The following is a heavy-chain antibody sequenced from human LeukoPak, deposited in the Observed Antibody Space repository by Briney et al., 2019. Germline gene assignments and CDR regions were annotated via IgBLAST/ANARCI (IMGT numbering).Heavy chain of an antibody. CDR2: NGSGT. J-gene: IGHJ4*02. D-gene: IGHD1-26*01. Sequence: PGRSLRLSCAASGFIFNDSAMHWVRQAPGKGLVWVSHNGSGTSYADSVKGRFTISRDNAKNTLYLQMDSLRAEDTAVYYCARGAIVGANFDYWGQGTLVTVSS. CDR1: GFIFNDSA. V-gene: IGHV3-74*01. CDR3: ARGAIVGANFDY.